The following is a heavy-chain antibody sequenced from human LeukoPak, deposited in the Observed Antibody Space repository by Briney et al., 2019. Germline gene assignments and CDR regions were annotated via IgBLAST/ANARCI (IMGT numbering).Heavy chain of an antibody. CDR2: ISGSGGRT. V-gene: IGHV3-23*01. CDR3: AKATNIYAYFYFDY. Sequence: GGSLRLSCAASGFTFSSYEMSWVRQAPGKGLEWVSDISGSGGRTYYADSVKGRFTISRDNSKNTLYLQMNSLRAEDTAVYYCAKATNIYAYFYFDYWGQGTLVTVSS. D-gene: IGHD5-18*01. CDR1: GFTFSSYE. J-gene: IGHJ4*02.